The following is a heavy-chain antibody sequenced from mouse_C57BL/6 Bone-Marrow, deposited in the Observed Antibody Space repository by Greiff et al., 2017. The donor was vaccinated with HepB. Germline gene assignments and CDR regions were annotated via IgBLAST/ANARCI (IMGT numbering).Heavy chain of an antibody. Sequence: EVKLVESGGGLVKPGGSLKLSCAASGFTFSSYAMSWVRQTPEKRLEWVATISDGGSYTYYPDNVKGRCTISRDNAKNNLYLQMSHLKSEDTAMYYCARDLANWDGRFAYWGQGTLVTVSA. CDR1: GFTFSSYA. V-gene: IGHV5-4*01. J-gene: IGHJ3*01. D-gene: IGHD4-1*01. CDR2: ISDGGSYT. CDR3: ARDLANWDGRFAY.